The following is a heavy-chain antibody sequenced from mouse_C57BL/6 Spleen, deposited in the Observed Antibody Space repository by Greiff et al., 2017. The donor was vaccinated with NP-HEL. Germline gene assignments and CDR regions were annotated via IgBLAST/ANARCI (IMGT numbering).Heavy chain of an antibody. CDR3: ARRWDYFDY. CDR1: GYAFTNYL. V-gene: IGHV1-54*01. J-gene: IGHJ2*01. D-gene: IGHD1-1*02. Sequence: VQLVESGAELVRPGTSVKVSCKASGYAFTNYLIEWVKQRPGQGLEWIGVINPGSGGTNYNEKFKGKATLTADKSSSTAYMQLSSLTSEDSAVYFCARRWDYFDYCGQSTTLTVSA. CDR2: INPGSGGT.